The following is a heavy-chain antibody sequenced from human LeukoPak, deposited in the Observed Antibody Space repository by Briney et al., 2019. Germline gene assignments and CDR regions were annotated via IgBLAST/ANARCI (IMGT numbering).Heavy chain of an antibody. V-gene: IGHV4-30-4*01. D-gene: IGHD2-2*01. CDR3: ARGGGLGYCSSTSCYDAFDP. J-gene: IGHJ5*02. CDR2: IYYSGST. Sequence: SQTLSLTCTVSGGSISSGDYYWSWIRQPPGKGLEWIGYIYYSGSTYYNPSLKSRVTISVDTSKNQFSLKLSSVTAADTAVYYCARGGGLGYCSSTSCYDAFDPWGQGTLVTVSS. CDR1: GGSISSGDYY.